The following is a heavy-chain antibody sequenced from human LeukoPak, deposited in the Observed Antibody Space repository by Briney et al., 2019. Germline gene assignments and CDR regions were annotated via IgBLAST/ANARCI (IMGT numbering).Heavy chain of an antibody. J-gene: IGHJ4*02. V-gene: IGHV1-3*01. CDR2: INAGNGNT. CDR1: GYTFTIYA. CDR3: ARGTAVAGTFGDY. Sequence: ASVTVSFRASGYTFTIYAMHWVRQAPGQRGEGMGWINAGNGNTKYSQKFQGRVTITRDTSASTAYMELSSLRSEDTAVYYCARGTAVAGTFGDYWGQGTLVTVSS. D-gene: IGHD6-19*01.